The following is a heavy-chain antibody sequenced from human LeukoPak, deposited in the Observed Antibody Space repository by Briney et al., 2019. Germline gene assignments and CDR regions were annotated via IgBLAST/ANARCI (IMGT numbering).Heavy chain of an antibody. D-gene: IGHD1-1*01. CDR2: IKYDGSEK. CDR3: ARGGTTFEH. CDR1: GFTFSNAW. J-gene: IGHJ4*02. Sequence: GGSLRLSCAASGFTFSNAWMSWVRQAPGKGLEWVANIKYDGSEKYYVDSVKGRFTISRDNAKNSLYLQMNSLRAEDTAVYYCARGGTTFEHWGQGTLVTVSS. V-gene: IGHV3-7*01.